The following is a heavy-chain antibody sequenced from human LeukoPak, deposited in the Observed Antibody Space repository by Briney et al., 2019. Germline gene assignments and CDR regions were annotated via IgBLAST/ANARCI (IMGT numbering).Heavy chain of an antibody. CDR1: GGSISSYY. D-gene: IGHD3/OR15-3a*01. CDR3: ARDFWTGSNWLDP. J-gene: IGHJ5*02. V-gene: IGHV4-4*07. Sequence: PSETLSLTCTVSGGSISSYYWSWIRQPAGKGLEWIGRIYSSGSTNYNPSLKSRVSISVDTSKNQFSLKLSSVTAADTAVYYCARDFWTGSNWLDPWGQGTLVTVSS. CDR2: IYSSGST.